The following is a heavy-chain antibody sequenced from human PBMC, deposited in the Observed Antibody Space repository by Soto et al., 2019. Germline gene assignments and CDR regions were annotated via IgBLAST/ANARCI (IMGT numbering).Heavy chain of an antibody. CDR3: GRGRSGQIVVYY. J-gene: IGHJ4*02. CDR2: IGPESGAT. V-gene: IGHV1-2*02. Sequence: ASVKVSCKASGYTFTGHYIHWVRQAPEQVPEWMGEIGPESGATRYAQRFQGRVTITRDMSITRVYMELNNLSPDDTAVYYCGRGRSGQIVVYYWGQGTPVTVSS. D-gene: IGHD1-26*01. CDR1: GYTFTGHY.